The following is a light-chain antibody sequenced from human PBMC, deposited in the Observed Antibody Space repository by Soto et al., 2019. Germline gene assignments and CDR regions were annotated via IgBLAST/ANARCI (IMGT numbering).Light chain of an antibody. CDR3: QHRGNWPLT. Sequence: IALTPCPLALSFSPGARATLSCRASQSVSRSLAWYQQKPGQAPRLLVYDASNRATGIPARFSGSGSGTDFTLTISSLEPEDFAVYFCQHRGNWPLTFGGGTKVDIK. J-gene: IGKJ4*01. CDR1: QSVSRS. V-gene: IGKV3-11*01. CDR2: DAS.